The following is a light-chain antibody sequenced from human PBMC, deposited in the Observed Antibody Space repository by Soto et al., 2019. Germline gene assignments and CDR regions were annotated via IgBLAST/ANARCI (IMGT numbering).Light chain of an antibody. J-gene: IGLJ1*01. V-gene: IGLV2-8*01. CDR2: EVF. Sequence: QSALTQPSSASGSPGQSVTISCTVTKNDIGVYYFVSWYQHHPGKAPRLIIYEVFQRPSGVPARFSGYKSGNTASLTVSGRLHADEADDYCNTYGGSNAYVLGSGTKVTVL. CDR1: KNDIGVYYF. CDR3: NTYGGSNAYV.